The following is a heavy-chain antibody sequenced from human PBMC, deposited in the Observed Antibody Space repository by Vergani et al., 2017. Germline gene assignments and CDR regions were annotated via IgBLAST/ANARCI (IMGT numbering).Heavy chain of an antibody. D-gene: IGHD6-13*01. J-gene: IGHJ4*02. CDR1: GFTFDDYA. CDR3: ARYDSSSWYGEKYFDY. V-gene: IGHV3-9*01. Sequence: EVQLVESGGGLVQPGRSLRLSCAASGFTFDDYAMHWVRQAPGKGLEWVSGISWNSGSIGYADSVKGRFTISRDNSKNTLYLQMNSLRAEDTALYYCARYDSSSWYGEKYFDYWGQGTLVTVSS. CDR2: ISWNSGSI.